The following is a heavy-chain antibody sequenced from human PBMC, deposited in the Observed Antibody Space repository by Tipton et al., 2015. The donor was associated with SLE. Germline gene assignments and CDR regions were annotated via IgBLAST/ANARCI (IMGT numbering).Heavy chain of an antibody. Sequence: LRLSCAASGFTFSRYSMNWVRQAPGKGLEWVGEINHSGSTNYNPSLKSRVTISVDTSKNQFSLKLSSVTAADTAVYYCARDAEVVFDAFDIWGQGTMVTVSS. V-gene: IGHV4-34*01. CDR2: INHSGST. D-gene: IGHD2-2*01. J-gene: IGHJ3*02. CDR1: GFTFSRYS. CDR3: ARDAEVVFDAFDI.